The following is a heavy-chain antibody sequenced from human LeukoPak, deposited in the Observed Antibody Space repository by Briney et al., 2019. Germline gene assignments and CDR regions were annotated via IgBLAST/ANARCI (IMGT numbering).Heavy chain of an antibody. CDR2: IIPIFGTA. Sequence: SVKVSCKASGGTFSSYAISWVRQAPGQGLEWMGGIIPIFGTANYAQKFQGRVTITADESTSTAYMELSSLRSEDTAVYYCARSRYYYDSSGYYQGPFDYWGQGTLVTVSS. CDR1: GGTFSSYA. CDR3: ARSRYYYDSSGYYQGPFDY. J-gene: IGHJ4*02. V-gene: IGHV1-69*13. D-gene: IGHD3-22*01.